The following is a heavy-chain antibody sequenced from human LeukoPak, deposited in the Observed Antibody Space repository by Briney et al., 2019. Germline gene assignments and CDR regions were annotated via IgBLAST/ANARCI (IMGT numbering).Heavy chain of an antibody. V-gene: IGHV1-69*04. Sequence: GSSVKVSCKASGGTFSSYAINWVRQAPGQGLEWMGRIIPILGIANYAQKFQGRVTPTADKSTSTAYMELSSLRSEDTAVYYCARHPPRGYYTADAFDIWGQGTMVTVSS. CDR2: IIPILGIA. CDR1: GGTFSSYA. CDR3: ARHPPRGYYTADAFDI. J-gene: IGHJ3*02. D-gene: IGHD3-3*01.